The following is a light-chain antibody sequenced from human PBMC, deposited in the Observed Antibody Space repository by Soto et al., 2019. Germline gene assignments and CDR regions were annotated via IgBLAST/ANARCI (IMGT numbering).Light chain of an antibody. CDR3: QQYDVSPPIT. V-gene: IGKV3-20*01. J-gene: IGKJ5*01. Sequence: EIVLTQSPGPLSFSPGERATLSCRASQSVSSRQLAWYQQKPGQPPRLLIYGISSRANGIPDRFSGSGSGTDFTLTISRLEPEDYAVYYCQQYDVSPPITFGLGTRLDIK. CDR1: QSVSSRQ. CDR2: GIS.